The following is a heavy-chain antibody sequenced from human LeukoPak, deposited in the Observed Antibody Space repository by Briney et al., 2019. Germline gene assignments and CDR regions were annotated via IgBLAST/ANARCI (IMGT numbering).Heavy chain of an antibody. D-gene: IGHD5-18*01. CDR2: ISGSGGST. CDR3: AKVWIQLWLEDYYYMDV. V-gene: IGHV3-23*01. CDR1: GFTFSSYA. J-gene: IGHJ6*03. Sequence: PGGSLRLSCAASGFTFSSYAMSWVRQAPGKGLEWVSAISGSGGSTYYADSVKGRLTISRDNSKNTLYLQMNSLRAEDTAVYYCAKVWIQLWLEDYYYMDVWGKGTTVTVSS.